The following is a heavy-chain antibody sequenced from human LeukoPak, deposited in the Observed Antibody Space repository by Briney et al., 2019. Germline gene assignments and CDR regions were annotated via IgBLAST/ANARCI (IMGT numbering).Heavy chain of an antibody. CDR1: GFTFSNAW. J-gene: IGHJ4*02. D-gene: IGHD1-26*01. CDR3: AKEGIVGAIFYY. Sequence: GGSLRLSCAASGFTFSNAWLSWVRQAPGKGLEWVSAISGSGGSTYYADSVKGRFTISRDNSKNTLYLQMNSLRAEDTAVYYCAKEGIVGAIFYYWGQGTLVTVSS. V-gene: IGHV3-23*01. CDR2: ISGSGGST.